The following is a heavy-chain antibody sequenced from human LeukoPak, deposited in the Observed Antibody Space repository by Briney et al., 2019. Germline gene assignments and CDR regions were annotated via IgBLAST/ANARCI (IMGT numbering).Heavy chain of an antibody. V-gene: IGHV4-30-2*01. CDR1: GDSISSGAYA. J-gene: IGHJ5*02. CDR2: IFHTGST. D-gene: IGHD3-10*01. Sequence: KTSETLSLTCVVSGDSISSGAYAWSWIRQPPGKGLESIGYIFHTGSTFYNPSLNSRVTISVDNSKNQFPLRLSSVTAADTAVYYCARELWFANAPGSWLDPWGQGTLVTVST. CDR3: ARELWFANAPGSWLDP.